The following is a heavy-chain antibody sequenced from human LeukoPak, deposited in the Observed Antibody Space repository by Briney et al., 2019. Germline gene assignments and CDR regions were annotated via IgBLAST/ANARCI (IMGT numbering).Heavy chain of an antibody. Sequence: GGSLRLSCAASGFPFSSYWMAWVRQAPWKGLEWVASIKQDGGETFYVDSVKGRFTISRDNAKNSLYLQMNSLRAEDTAVYYCASSYYYASSGYRYYFDYWGQGTLVTVPS. J-gene: IGHJ4*02. D-gene: IGHD3-22*01. CDR2: IKQDGGET. V-gene: IGHV3-7*01. CDR3: ASSYYYASSGYRYYFDY. CDR1: GFPFSSYW.